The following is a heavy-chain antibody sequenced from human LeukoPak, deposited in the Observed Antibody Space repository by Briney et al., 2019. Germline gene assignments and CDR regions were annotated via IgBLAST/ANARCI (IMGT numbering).Heavy chain of an antibody. Sequence: PSETLSLTCTVSGGSISSSSYYWGWIRQPPGKGLEWIGSIYYSGSTYYNPSLKSRVTISVDTSKSQFSLKLSSVTAADTAVYYCAIPRGYSYGYGDDYWGQGTLVTVSS. D-gene: IGHD5-18*01. CDR2: IYYSGST. CDR1: GGSISSSSYY. CDR3: AIPRGYSYGYGDDY. J-gene: IGHJ4*02. V-gene: IGHV4-39*01.